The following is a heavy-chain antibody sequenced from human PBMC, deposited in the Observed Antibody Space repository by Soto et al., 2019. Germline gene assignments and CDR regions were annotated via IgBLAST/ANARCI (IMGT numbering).Heavy chain of an antibody. CDR1: GGSISSGDYY. CDR2: IYYSGST. V-gene: IGHV4-30-4*01. J-gene: IGHJ5*02. D-gene: IGHD3-10*01. CDR3: ARAAITMVRGVIEIWYDP. Sequence: QVQLQESGPGLVKPSQTLSLTCTVSGGSISSGDYYWSWIRQPPGKGLEWIGYIYYSGSTYYNPCLKRRVTISLATSNNPLSLTLSSVTAAHTAVYYCARAAITMVRGVIEIWYDPWGQGTLVTVSS.